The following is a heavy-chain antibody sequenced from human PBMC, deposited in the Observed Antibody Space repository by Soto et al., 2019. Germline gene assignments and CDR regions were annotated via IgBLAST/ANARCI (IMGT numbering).Heavy chain of an antibody. D-gene: IGHD3-22*01. Sequence: ASVKVSCKASGYIFTSYGINWVRQAPGQGLEWMGWIGLYIHNTNYAQKFQGRVTITTDTSTSTVYMELRSLTSDDTAVYYCARGAFNHGSESDFITPLYYWG. CDR2: IGLYIHNT. J-gene: IGHJ4*01. CDR1: GYIFTSYG. CDR3: ARGAFNHGSESDFITPLYY. V-gene: IGHV1-18*04.